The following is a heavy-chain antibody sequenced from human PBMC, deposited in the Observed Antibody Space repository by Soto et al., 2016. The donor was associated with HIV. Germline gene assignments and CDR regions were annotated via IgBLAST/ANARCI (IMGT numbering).Heavy chain of an antibody. CDR2: ISHSGST. CDR1: GDSISSSYW. D-gene: IGHD3-10*02. V-gene: IGHV4-4*02. Sequence: QVQLQESGPGLVKPSGTLSLTCAVSGDSISSSYWWSWVRQPPGKGLQWIGKISHSGSTSYNPSLKSRVTISVDKSKNQFSLKLRSVTAADTAVYYCVRDEYMALFGEYEGYYYYGMDVWGQGTTVTVSS. J-gene: IGHJ6*02. CDR3: VRDEYMALFGEYEGYYYYGMDV.